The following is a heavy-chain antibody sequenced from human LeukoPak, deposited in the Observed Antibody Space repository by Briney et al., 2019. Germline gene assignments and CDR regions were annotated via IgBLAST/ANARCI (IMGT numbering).Heavy chain of an antibody. CDR1: GFTFSSYS. CDR3: ARVGPTDAFDI. D-gene: IGHD3/OR15-3a*01. CDR2: ISSSSSYI. J-gene: IGHJ3*02. Sequence: GGSLRLSCAASGFTFSSYSMNWVRQAPGKGLEWVSSISSSSSYIYYADSVKGRFTISRDNAKNSLYLQMNSLRAEDTAVYYCARVGPTDAFDIWGQGTMVTVSS. V-gene: IGHV3-21*01.